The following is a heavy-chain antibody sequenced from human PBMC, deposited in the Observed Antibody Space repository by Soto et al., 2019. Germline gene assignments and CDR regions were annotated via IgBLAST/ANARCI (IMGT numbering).Heavy chain of an antibody. CDR1: GYTFTNYG. V-gene: IGHV1-18*01. CDR3: ARGVGSGTYDNQYNWFDP. Sequence: QVQLVQSGAEVKKPGASVKGSCKASGYTFTNYGISWVRQAPGQGLEWMGWINTYNGNTNHAQKLQGRVTMTTDTSTSTAYMELRSLRSDDTAVYYCARGVGSGTYDNQYNWFDPWGQGTLVTVSS. J-gene: IGHJ5*02. D-gene: IGHD3-10*01. CDR2: INTYNGNT.